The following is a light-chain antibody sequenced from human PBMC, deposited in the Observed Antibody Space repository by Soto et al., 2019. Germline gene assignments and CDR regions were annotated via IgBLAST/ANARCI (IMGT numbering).Light chain of an antibody. Sequence: DIQMTQSPSTLSASVGDRVTITCRASQSISSWLAWYQQKPGKAPKLLIYKASSLESGVPSRFSGSGSGAEFTLNISSLQPDDFETYYCQQYNSYSRTFGQGTRLEIK. J-gene: IGKJ5*01. CDR3: QQYNSYSRT. V-gene: IGKV1-5*03. CDR2: KAS. CDR1: QSISSW.